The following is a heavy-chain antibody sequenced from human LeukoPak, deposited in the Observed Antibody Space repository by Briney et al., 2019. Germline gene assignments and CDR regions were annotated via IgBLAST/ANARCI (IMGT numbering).Heavy chain of an antibody. V-gene: IGHV3-21*01. CDR3: ARDLRSTVTSLGSVDY. Sequence: GGSLRLSCAASGFTFSSYGMHWVRQAPGKGLEWVSSISSSSSYIYYADSVKGRFTISRDNAKNSLYLQMNSLRAEDTAVYYCARDLRSTVTSLGSVDYWGQGDPVTVSS. CDR2: ISSSSSYI. CDR1: GFTFSSYG. D-gene: IGHD4-11*01. J-gene: IGHJ4*02.